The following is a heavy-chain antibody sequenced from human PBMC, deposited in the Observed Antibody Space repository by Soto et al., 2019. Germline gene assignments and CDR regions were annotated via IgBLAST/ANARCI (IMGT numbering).Heavy chain of an antibody. D-gene: IGHD5-12*01. Sequence: GGSLRLSCSASGFTFSSYAMHWVRQAPGKRLEYVSGVRGNGDPPFYADSVKGRFTISRDNSKNTLYLQMGSLSADDTAVYYCVKSRGGNNFDFFDWGQGALVTVSS. J-gene: IGHJ4*02. CDR2: VRGNGDPP. V-gene: IGHV3-64D*06. CDR3: VKSRGGNNFDFFD. CDR1: GFTFSSYA.